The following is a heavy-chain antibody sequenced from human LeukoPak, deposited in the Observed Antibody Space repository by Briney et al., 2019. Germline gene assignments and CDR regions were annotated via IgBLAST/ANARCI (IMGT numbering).Heavy chain of an antibody. CDR3: AREEVGRFDY. V-gene: IGHV1-2*02. J-gene: IGHJ4*02. CDR1: GHTFTNYY. D-gene: IGHD2-2*01. Sequence: ASVKVSCTASGHTFTNYYIHWVRQAPGQGLEWMGWINPDSGGTNYAQKFQGRVTMTRDMSITTAYMELSRLRSDDTAVYYCAREEVGRFDYWGQGTLVTVSS. CDR2: INPDSGGT.